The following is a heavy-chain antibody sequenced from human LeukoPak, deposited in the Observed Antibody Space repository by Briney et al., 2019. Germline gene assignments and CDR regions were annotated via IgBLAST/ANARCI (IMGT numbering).Heavy chain of an antibody. CDR1: GYTFTSYG. Sequence: ASVKVSCKASGYTFTSYGVSWLRQAPGQGLEWMGWISAYNGNTNYAQKLQGRVTMTTGTSTSTAYMELRSLRSDDTAVYYCARWGRITRHYDIFTSGDGMDVWGQGTTVTVSS. V-gene: IGHV1-18*01. D-gene: IGHD3-9*01. J-gene: IGHJ6*02. CDR2: ISAYNGNT. CDR3: ARWGRITRHYDIFTSGDGMDV.